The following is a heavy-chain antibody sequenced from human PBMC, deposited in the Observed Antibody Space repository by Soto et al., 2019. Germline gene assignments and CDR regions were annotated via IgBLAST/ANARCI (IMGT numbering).Heavy chain of an antibody. J-gene: IGHJ4*02. V-gene: IGHV1-69*13. CDR1: GGTFSSYA. CDR3: ARLFGGDTAMVTPYYFDY. CDR2: IIPIFGTA. D-gene: IGHD5-18*01. Sequence: SVKVSCKASGGTFSSYAISWVRQAPGQGLEWMGGIIPIFGTANYAQKFQGRVTITADESTSTAYMELSSLRSEDTAVYYFARLFGGDTAMVTPYYFDYWGQGTLVTVSS.